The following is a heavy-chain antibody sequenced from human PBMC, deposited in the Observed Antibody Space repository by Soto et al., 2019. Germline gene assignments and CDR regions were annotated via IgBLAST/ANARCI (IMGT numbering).Heavy chain of an antibody. D-gene: IGHD3-10*01. Sequence: ASVKVSCKASGYSFSSFGISWVRQAPGQGLEWMGWISGENTHPNDAQKFQGRVTMTTDTTTGTAYMELRSLTSAYTAVYYCARDRPGISVIRGVKTYNYFDPWGQGTLVTVSS. CDR1: GYSFSSFG. CDR2: ISGENTHP. V-gene: IGHV1-18*01. J-gene: IGHJ5*02. CDR3: ARDRPGISVIRGVKTYNYFDP.